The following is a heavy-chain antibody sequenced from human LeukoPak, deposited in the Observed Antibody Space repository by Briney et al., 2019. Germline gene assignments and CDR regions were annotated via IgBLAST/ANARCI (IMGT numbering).Heavy chain of an antibody. CDR2: ISAYNGNT. J-gene: IGHJ4*02. CDR3: ARVGGVVVAANIDY. V-gene: IGHV1-18*01. CDR1: GYTFTSYV. D-gene: IGHD2-15*01. Sequence: ASVKVSCKAYGYTFTSYVISWVRQAPGQGLEWMGWISAYNGNTKYAQKRQGRVTMTTDTSTSTASIELRSLRCDDGPVYYCARVGGVVVAANIDYWGQGTLVTVSS.